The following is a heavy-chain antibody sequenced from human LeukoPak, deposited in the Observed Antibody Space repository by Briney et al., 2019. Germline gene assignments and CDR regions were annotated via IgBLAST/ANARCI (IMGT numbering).Heavy chain of an antibody. J-gene: IGHJ4*02. CDR2: ISGSGGST. V-gene: IGHV3-23*01. D-gene: IGHD3-22*01. Sequence: PGGSLRPSCAASGFTFSSYAMSWVRQAPGKGLEWVSAISGSGGSTYYADSVKGRFTISRDNSKNTLYLQMNSLRAEDTAVYYCAKDRDYYDSSGYYFDYWGQGTLVTVSS. CDR3: AKDRDYYDSSGYYFDY. CDR1: GFTFSSYA.